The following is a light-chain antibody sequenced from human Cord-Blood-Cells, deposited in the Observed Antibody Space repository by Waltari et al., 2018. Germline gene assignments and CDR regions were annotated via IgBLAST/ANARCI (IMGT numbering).Light chain of an antibody. CDR1: QSVSSY. J-gene: IGKJ4*01. CDR2: DAS. Sequence: EIVLTQSPATPSLSPGEGATLSCTASQSVSSYLAWYQQKPGQAPRLLIYDASNRATGIPARFSGSGSGTDFTLTISSLEPEDFAVYYCQQRSNWLTFGGGTKVEIK. V-gene: IGKV3-11*01. CDR3: QQRSNWLT.